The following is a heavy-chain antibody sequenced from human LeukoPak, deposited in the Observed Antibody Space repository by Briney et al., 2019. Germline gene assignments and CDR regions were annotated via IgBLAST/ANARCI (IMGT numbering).Heavy chain of an antibody. V-gene: IGHV4-4*09. CDR2: SSSSGST. CDR3: ARVPLGYSGAYYFDY. CDR1: RGSISASIRSYY. D-gene: IGHD5-12*01. J-gene: IGHJ4*02. Sequence: SKTLSLTCTVSRGSISASIRSYYWSWLRQPPGKRLQWIDYSSSSGSTNDNPSLRSRVTISVDTSKNQFFLNLSSVSAAETAVYYCARVPLGYSGAYYFDYWGPGTLVTVSP.